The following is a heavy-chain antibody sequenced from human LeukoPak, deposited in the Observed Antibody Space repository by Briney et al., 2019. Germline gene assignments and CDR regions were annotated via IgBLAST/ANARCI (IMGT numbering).Heavy chain of an antibody. CDR1: GYTFTSYG. CDR2: ISAYNANT. V-gene: IGHV1-18*01. D-gene: IGHD3-16*01. J-gene: IGHJ4*02. CDR3: ARVRDYGGIGEDY. Sequence: GASVKVSCKASGYTFTSYGISWVRQAPGQGLEWLGWISAYNANTHYAQKLQGRVTMTTDTSTSTAYMELRSLRSDDTAVYYCARVRDYGGIGEDYWGQGTLVTVSS.